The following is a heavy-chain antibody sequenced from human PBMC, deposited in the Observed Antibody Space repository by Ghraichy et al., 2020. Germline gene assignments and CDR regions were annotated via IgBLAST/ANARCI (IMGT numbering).Heavy chain of an antibody. V-gene: IGHV1-2*02. CDR2: INPTSGDT. CDR3: ARDADYYNYAAAY. Sequence: ASVKVSCKVSGYTFTAFYIHWLRQAPGQGLERVGWINPTSGDTNYTQKFQGRVSLTMDPSISTAYMELRGLRSDDMAVYYCARDADYYNYAAAYWGQGTLVTVSS. D-gene: IGHD4-11*01. CDR1: GYTFTAFY. J-gene: IGHJ1*01.